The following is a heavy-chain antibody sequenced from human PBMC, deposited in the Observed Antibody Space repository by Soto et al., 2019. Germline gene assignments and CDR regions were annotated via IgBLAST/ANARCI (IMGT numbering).Heavy chain of an antibody. Sequence: SVKVSCKASGGTFSSYAISWVRQAPGKGLEWMGGFNPNDGAANYAQKFQGRVTMTEDTSTNTAYMELSSLRSEDTAVYYCATVHWNDFFSFDSWGQGTLVTVSS. V-gene: IGHV1-69*06. J-gene: IGHJ4*02. CDR1: GGTFSSYA. CDR3: ATVHWNDFFSFDS. CDR2: FNPNDGAA. D-gene: IGHD1-1*01.